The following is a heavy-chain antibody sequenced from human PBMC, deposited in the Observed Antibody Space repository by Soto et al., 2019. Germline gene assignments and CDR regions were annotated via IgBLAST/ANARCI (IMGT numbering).Heavy chain of an antibody. CDR1: GFTFSTYW. D-gene: IGHD3-10*01. Sequence: EVQLVESGGGLVQPGGSLRLSCAASGFTFSTYWMTWVRRPPGKGLEWVANLDQDGSERYYVDSVRGRFTISRDNAKNSLYLQINCLRAEDTAVYYCVCRANFLVYWGQGTLVTVSP. V-gene: IGHV3-7*01. CDR3: VCRANFLVY. CDR2: LDQDGSER. J-gene: IGHJ4*02.